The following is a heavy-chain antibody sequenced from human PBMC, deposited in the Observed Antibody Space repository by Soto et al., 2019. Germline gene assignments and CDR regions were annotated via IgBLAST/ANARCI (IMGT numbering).Heavy chain of an antibody. CDR3: ARRPSYYDSSGYYPRRWFDP. V-gene: IGHV4-34*01. CDR1: GGSFSGYY. J-gene: IGHJ5*02. Sequence: QVQLQQWGAGLLKPSETLSLTCAVYGGSFSGYYWSWIRQPPGKGLEWIGEINHSGSTNYNPSLKSRVTISEDTSKNQFSLKLSSVTAADTAVYYCARRPSYYDSSGYYPRRWFDPWGQGTLVTVSS. CDR2: INHSGST. D-gene: IGHD3-22*01.